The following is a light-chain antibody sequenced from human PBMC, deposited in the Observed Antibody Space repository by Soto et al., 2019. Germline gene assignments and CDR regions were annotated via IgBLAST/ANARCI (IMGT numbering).Light chain of an antibody. CDR2: KAS. V-gene: IGKV1-5*03. J-gene: IGKJ1*01. CDR1: QSISGW. CDR3: QQYNSYST. Sequence: DIQMTQSPSTLSASVGDRVTITCRASQSISGWLAWYQQKPGKAPKLLIYKASSLKSGVPSRFSGSGSGTEFTLTISSLQPDDFATYYCQQYNSYSTFGQGTKVEIK.